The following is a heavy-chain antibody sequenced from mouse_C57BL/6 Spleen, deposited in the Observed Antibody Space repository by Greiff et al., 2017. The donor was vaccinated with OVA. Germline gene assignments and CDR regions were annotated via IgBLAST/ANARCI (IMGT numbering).Heavy chain of an antibody. Sequence: QVQLQQPGAELVRPGSSVKLSCKASGYTFTSYWMDWVKQRPGQGLEWIGNIYPSDSETHYNQKFKDKATLTVDKSYSTAYMQLSSLTSEDSAVYYCARGVRGYYYGSSYYFDYWGQGTTLTVSS. V-gene: IGHV1-61*01. CDR3: ARGVRGYYYGSSYYFDY. CDR1: GYTFTSYW. D-gene: IGHD1-1*01. J-gene: IGHJ2*01. CDR2: IYPSDSET.